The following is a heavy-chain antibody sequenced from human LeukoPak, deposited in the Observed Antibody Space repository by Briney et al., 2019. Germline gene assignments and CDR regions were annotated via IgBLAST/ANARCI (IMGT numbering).Heavy chain of an antibody. Sequence: PSETLSLTCTVSGGSISSYYWSWIRQPPGKGLEWIGSIYYSGSTYYNPSLKSRVTISVDTSKNQFSLKLSSVTAADTAVYYCARGRRYFDYWGQGTLVTVSS. CDR1: GGSISSYY. CDR2: IYYSGST. V-gene: IGHV4-39*07. CDR3: ARGRRYFDY. J-gene: IGHJ4*02.